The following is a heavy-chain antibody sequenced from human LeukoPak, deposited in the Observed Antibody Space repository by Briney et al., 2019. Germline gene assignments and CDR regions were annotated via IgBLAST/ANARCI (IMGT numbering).Heavy chain of an antibody. J-gene: IGHJ4*02. CDR1: GFTFSSYS. Sequence: GGSLRLSCAASGFTFSSYSMNWVRQAPGKGLEWVSSISSSSSYIYYADSVKGRFTISRDNAKNSLYLQMNSLRAEDTAVYYCAREGNYYDSSGYPRSFDYWGQGTLVTVSS. V-gene: IGHV3-21*01. CDR2: ISSSSSYI. CDR3: AREGNYYDSSGYPRSFDY. D-gene: IGHD3-22*01.